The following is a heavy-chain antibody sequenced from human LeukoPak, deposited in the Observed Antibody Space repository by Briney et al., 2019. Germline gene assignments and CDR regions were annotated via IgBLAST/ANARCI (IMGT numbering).Heavy chain of an antibody. V-gene: IGHV3-23*01. J-gene: IGHJ4*02. D-gene: IGHD4-17*01. CDR1: AFTFSRSA. CDR3: AKGGSTVTTEDVVDY. CDR2: ISGGGGIT. Sequence: PGGSLRLSCAASAFTFSRSAMSWVRQAPGKGLEWVSVISGGGGITNCADSVKGRFTISRDNSNNTLSLQMNSLRVEDTAVYYCAKGGSTVTTEDVVDYWGQGTLVTVSS.